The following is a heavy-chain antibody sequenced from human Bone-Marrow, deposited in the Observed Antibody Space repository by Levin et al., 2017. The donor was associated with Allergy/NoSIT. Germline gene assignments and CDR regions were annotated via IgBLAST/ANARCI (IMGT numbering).Heavy chain of an antibody. J-gene: IGHJ5*01. CDR1: GFSLSTTGVG. CDR3: AHRRGRGRGWAAAGSFDS. CDR2: IYWDDEK. V-gene: IGHV2-5*05. D-gene: IGHD6-13*01. Sequence: QTLSLTCTFSGFSLSTTGVGVGWIRQPPGQALESLAVIYWDDEKRYGPSLESRIAITKDTSKNQVVLTMTDMDPVDTATYFCAHRRGRGRGWAAAGSFDSWGQGTLVTVSS.